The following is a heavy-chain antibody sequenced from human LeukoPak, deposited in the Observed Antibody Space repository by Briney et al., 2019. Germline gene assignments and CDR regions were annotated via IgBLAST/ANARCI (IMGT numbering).Heavy chain of an antibody. CDR3: ARGPLGGARDMDV. D-gene: IGHD1-26*01. CDR1: GYTFSDYY. CDR2: INPNSGGT. Sequence: ASVKVSCKASGYTFSDYYMHWVRQAPGQGLEWMAWINPNSGGTNYAQKFQGRVTMTRDTSISTAYMELSRLRSDDTAVYYCARGPLGGARDMDVWGKGTTVTVSS. J-gene: IGHJ6*03. V-gene: IGHV1-2*02.